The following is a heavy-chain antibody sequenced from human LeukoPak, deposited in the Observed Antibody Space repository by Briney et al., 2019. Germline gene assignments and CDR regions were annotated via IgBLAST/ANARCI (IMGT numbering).Heavy chain of an antibody. CDR2: IKQDGSEK. Sequence: EGSLRLSCAASGFTFSSYWMSWVRQAPGKGLEWVANIKQDGSEKYYVDSVKGRFTISRDNSKNTLYLQMNSLRAEDTAVYYCAKDLEFGVVISGGQGTLVTVSS. J-gene: IGHJ4*02. CDR1: GFTFSSYW. CDR3: AKDLEFGVVIS. V-gene: IGHV3-7*03. D-gene: IGHD3-3*01.